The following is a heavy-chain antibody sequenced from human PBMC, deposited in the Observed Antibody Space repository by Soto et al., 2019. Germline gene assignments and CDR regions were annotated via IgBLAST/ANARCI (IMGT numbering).Heavy chain of an antibody. J-gene: IGHJ6*02. CDR3: ARDNEYSGNGMDV. Sequence: QVQLVESGGGVVQPGRSLTHSCAASGFTFSNYGMHWVRQAPGKGLEWVAVILNDGSNRYHADSVKDRFTISRDNSKNTLYLQMNSLRAEDTAVYYCARDNEYSGNGMDVWGQGTTVTVS. CDR2: ILNDGSNR. V-gene: IGHV3-33*01. D-gene: IGHD3-10*01. CDR1: GFTFSNYG.